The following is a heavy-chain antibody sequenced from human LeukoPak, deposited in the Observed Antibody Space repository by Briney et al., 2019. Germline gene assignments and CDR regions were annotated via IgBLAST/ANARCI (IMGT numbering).Heavy chain of an antibody. CDR1: RFTFSSYS. Sequence: QTGGSLRLSCAASRFTFSSYSMNWVRQAPGKGLEWVSAISGSGGSTYYADSVKGRFTISRDNAKNTLYLQMNSLRAEDTAVYYCARVGLLYYQDRLVWGDGSQRYRGAFDIWGQGTMVTVSS. CDR2: ISGSGGST. V-gene: IGHV3-23*01. D-gene: IGHD2-8*01. CDR3: ARVGLLYYQDRLVWGDGSQRYRGAFDI. J-gene: IGHJ3*02.